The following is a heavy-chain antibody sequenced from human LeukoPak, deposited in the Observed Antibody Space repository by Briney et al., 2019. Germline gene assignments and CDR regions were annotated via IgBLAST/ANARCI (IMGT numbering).Heavy chain of an antibody. J-gene: IGHJ4*02. V-gene: IGHV1-2*02. CDR1: GYTFTDYY. Sequence: GASVKVSCKASGYTFTDYYMHWVRQAPGQGLEWMGCINPSSGGTNYAQKFQGRVTMTRDTSITTSYMELSSLRSDDTAVYYCGRVAYCGGGCYYYFDYWGQGTLVTVSS. D-gene: IGHD2-21*02. CDR3: GRVAYCGGGCYYYFDY. CDR2: INPSSGGT.